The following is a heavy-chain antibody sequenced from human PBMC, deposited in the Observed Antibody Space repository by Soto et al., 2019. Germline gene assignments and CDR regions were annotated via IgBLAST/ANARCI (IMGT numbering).Heavy chain of an antibody. CDR3: ARHFPGLDV. CDR2: IYYSGST. CDR1: GGSIGSYY. V-gene: IGHV4-59*08. J-gene: IGHJ6*04. Sequence: SETLSLTCTVSGGSIGSYYWSWIRQPPGKGLEWIGYIYYSGSTNYNPSLKSRVTISVDTSKNQFSLKLSSVTAADTAVYYCARHFPGLDVWGKGTTVTVSS.